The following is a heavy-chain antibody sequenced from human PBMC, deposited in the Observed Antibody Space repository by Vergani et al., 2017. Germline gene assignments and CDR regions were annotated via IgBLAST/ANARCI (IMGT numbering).Heavy chain of an antibody. CDR2: IHHSGDT. CDR1: DSSIMTNPY. J-gene: IGHJ6*02. CDR3: ARHRGSGGFFPSSYFYGMDV. V-gene: IGHV4-38-2*01. D-gene: IGHD3-10*01. Sequence: QVQLQESGPGLVKPSETLTLTCDVSDSSIMTNPYWGWFRQSPGKGLEWIGCIHHSGDTRYNSSLKGRVSISIVSSSKFSLSLTSVTAADTAIYYCARHRGSGGFFPSSYFYGMDVWGHGTTVTVSS.